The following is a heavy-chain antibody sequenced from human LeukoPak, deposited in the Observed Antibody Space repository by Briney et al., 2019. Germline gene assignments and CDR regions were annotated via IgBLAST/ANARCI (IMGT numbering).Heavy chain of an antibody. Sequence: SETLSLTCAVYGGSFSDYYWSWIRQPPGKGLEWIGEINHSGNTNYNPSLKSRVTISLDTSKNQFSLKLSSVTAADTAVYYCARDPYGSGSYYPNWFDPWGQGTLVTVSS. CDR1: GGSFSDYY. J-gene: IGHJ5*02. CDR3: ARDPYGSGSYYPNWFDP. D-gene: IGHD3-10*01. V-gene: IGHV4-34*01. CDR2: INHSGNT.